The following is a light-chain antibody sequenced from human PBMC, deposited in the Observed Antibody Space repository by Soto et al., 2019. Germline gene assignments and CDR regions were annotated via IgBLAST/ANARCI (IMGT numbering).Light chain of an antibody. Sequence: PGERATLSCRASQSVSSNFLAWYQQKPGQAPRLLIYGASNRATGIPSRFSGSGSGTEFTLTISSLQPDDFATYYCQHYNSYSEAFGQGTKVDIK. V-gene: IGKV3D-15*01. CDR2: GAS. CDR3: QHYNSYSEA. J-gene: IGKJ1*01. CDR1: QSVSSN.